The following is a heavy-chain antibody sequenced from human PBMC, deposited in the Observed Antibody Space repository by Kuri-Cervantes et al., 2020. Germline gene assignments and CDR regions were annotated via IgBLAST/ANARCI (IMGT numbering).Heavy chain of an antibody. CDR2: INHRGST. Sequence: GSLRLSCAVYGGSFSGYYWIWIRQSPGKGLEWIGEINHRGSTNYNPSLMGRVTISGDTSKKQFSLNLNSVTAADTAVYYCASTVAAAGQNWFDPWGQGTLVTVSS. CDR1: GGSFSGYY. D-gene: IGHD6-13*01. CDR3: ASTVAAAGQNWFDP. J-gene: IGHJ5*02. V-gene: IGHV4-34*01.